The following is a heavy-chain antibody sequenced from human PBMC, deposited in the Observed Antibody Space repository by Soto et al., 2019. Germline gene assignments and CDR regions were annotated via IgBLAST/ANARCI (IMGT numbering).Heavy chain of an antibody. CDR2: IIPIFGTA. D-gene: IGHD3-16*01. V-gene: IGHV1-69*13. J-gene: IGHJ3*02. CDR1: GGTFSSYA. Sequence: SVKVSCKASGGTFSSYAISWVRQAPGQGLEWMGGIIPIFGTANYAQKFQGRVTITADESTSTAYMELSSLRSEDTAVYYCATYTRGGLGAFDIWGQGTMVTVSS. CDR3: ATYTRGGLGAFDI.